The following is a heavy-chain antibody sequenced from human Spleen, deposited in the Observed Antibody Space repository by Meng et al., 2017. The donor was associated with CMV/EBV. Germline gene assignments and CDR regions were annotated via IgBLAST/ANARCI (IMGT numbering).Heavy chain of an antibody. V-gene: IGHV3-23*01. CDR1: GFTFSSYA. CDR2: ISGSGGST. Sequence: GGSLRLSCAASGFTFSSYAMSWVRQAPGKGLEWVSAISGSGGSTYYADSVKGRFTISRDNSKNALYLQMNSLRAEDTALYYCARVSCSSTSCYTGGSYFDYWGQGTLVTVSS. CDR3: ARVSCSSTSCYTGGSYFDY. D-gene: IGHD2-2*02. J-gene: IGHJ4*02.